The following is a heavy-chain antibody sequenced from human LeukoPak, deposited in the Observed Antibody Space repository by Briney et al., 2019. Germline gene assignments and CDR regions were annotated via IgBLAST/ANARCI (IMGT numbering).Heavy chain of an antibody. J-gene: IGHJ4*02. Sequence: GGSLRLSCAASGFTFSSYATSWVRQAPGKGLEGVSTISGSGSGTYYADSVKGRFTISRDNSKNTLYLQMNSLRAEDTAVYYCAKKGQQTGTDYFDYWGQGTLVTVSS. V-gene: IGHV3-23*01. D-gene: IGHD3-9*01. CDR1: GFTFSSYA. CDR2: ISGSGSGT. CDR3: AKKGQQTGTDYFDY.